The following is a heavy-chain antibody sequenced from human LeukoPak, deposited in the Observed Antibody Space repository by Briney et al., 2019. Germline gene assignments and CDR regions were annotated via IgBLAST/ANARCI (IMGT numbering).Heavy chain of an antibody. CDR3: AKNEYSSSPFDY. D-gene: IGHD6-6*01. J-gene: IGHJ4*02. CDR1: GYTFTSYG. V-gene: IGHV1-18*01. Sequence: ASVKVSCKASGYTFTSYGISWVRQAPGQGLEWMGWTSAYNGDTNYAQKLQGRVTMTTDTSTSTAYMELRSLRSDDTAVYYCAKNEYSSSPFDYWGQGTLVTVSS. CDR2: TSAYNGDT.